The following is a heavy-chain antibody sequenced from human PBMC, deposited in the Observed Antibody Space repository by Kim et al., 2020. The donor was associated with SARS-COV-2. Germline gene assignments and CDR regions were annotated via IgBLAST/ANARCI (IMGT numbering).Heavy chain of an antibody. D-gene: IGHD2-21*01. Sequence: NYAQKFQGRVTITADESTSTAYMELSSLRSEDTAVYYCAAHIVVVIALDYWGQGTLVTVSS. CDR3: AAHIVVVIALDY. J-gene: IGHJ4*02. V-gene: IGHV1-69*01.